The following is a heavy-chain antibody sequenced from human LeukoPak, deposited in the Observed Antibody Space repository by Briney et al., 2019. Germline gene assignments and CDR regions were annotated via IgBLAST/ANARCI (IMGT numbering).Heavy chain of an antibody. J-gene: IGHJ4*02. CDR3: ARGGVYSSGWYVDY. CDR1: GFTFSNYW. CDR2: IKHDGSEK. D-gene: IGHD6-19*01. V-gene: IGHV3-7*01. Sequence: GGSLRLSCAASGFTFSNYWVNWVRQAPGKGLEWVANIKHDGSEKYYVDSVKGRFNISRDNAKNSLYLQMNSLRAEDTAVYYCARGGVYSSGWYVDYWGQGTLVTVSS.